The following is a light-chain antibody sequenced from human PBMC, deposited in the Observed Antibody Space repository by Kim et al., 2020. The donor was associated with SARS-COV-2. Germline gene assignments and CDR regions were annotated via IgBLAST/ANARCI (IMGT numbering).Light chain of an antibody. J-gene: IGLJ1*01. V-gene: IGLV1-44*01. Sequence: QSVLTQPPSASGTPGQRVSISCSGSSSNVGSNAVSWYQHVPGTAPKLLIYRNIERPSGVSDRFSGSKSGTSASLAISGLHSEDEAEYYCAAWDDSLNGHFVFGTGTQLTVL. CDR1: SSNVGSNA. CDR3: AAWDDSLNGHFV. CDR2: RNI.